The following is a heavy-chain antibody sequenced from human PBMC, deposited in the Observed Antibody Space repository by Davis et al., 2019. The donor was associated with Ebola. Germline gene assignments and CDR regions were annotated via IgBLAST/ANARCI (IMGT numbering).Heavy chain of an antibody. Sequence: ASVKVSCKASGYTFTDYYMHWVRQAPGQGLEWVGWINPNSGDTKYAQKFQGWVTMTRDTSISTAYMELRRLRSDDTAVYYCARDAAYTTGTTCYYMDVWGQGTMVTVSS. CDR3: ARDAAYTTGTTCYYMDV. D-gene: IGHD1-1*01. V-gene: IGHV1-2*04. J-gene: IGHJ3*01. CDR2: INPNSGDT. CDR1: GYTFTDYY.